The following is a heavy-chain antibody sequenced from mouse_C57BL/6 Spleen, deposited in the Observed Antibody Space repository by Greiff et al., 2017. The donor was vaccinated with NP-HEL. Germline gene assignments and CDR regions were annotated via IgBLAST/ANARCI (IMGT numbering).Heavy chain of an antibody. D-gene: IGHD2-2*01. J-gene: IGHJ2*01. Sequence: VQLQQSGAELVMPGASVKLSCKASGYTFTSYWMHWVKQRPGQGLEWIGEIDPSDSYTNYNQKFKGKSTLTVDKSSSTAYMQLSSLTSEDSAVYYCARSRGYGYYFDYWGQGTTLTVSS. V-gene: IGHV1-69*01. CDR2: IDPSDSYT. CDR1: GYTFTSYW. CDR3: ARSRGYGYYFDY.